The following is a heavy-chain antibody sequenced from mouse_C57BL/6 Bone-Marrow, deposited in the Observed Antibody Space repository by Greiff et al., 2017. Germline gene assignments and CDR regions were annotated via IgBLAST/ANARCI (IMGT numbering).Heavy chain of an antibody. CDR1: GFTFSDAW. CDR3: TTVVAHWYFDV. CDR2: IRNKANNHAT. D-gene: IGHD1-1*01. V-gene: IGHV6-6*01. J-gene: IGHJ1*03. Sequence: EVQGVESGGGLVQPGGSMKLSCAASGFTFSDAWMDWVRQSPEKGLEWVAEIRNKANNHATYYAESVKGRFTISRDDSKSSVYLQMNSLRAEDTGIYYCTTVVAHWYFDVWGTGTTVTVSS.